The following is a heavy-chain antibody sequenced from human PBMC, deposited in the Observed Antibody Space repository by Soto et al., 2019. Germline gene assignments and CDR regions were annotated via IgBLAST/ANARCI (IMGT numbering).Heavy chain of an antibody. CDR2: IYYSGST. D-gene: IGHD3-10*01. CDR1: GGSISSSSYY. Sequence: QLQLQESGPGLVKPSETLSLTCTVSGGSISSSSYYWGWIRQPPGKGLEWIGSIYYSGSTYYNPSLKSRVTISVDTSKNQCSLKLSSVTAADTAVYYCARQGHYYGSGSPLAWGQGTLVTVSS. J-gene: IGHJ4*02. V-gene: IGHV4-39*01. CDR3: ARQGHYYGSGSPLA.